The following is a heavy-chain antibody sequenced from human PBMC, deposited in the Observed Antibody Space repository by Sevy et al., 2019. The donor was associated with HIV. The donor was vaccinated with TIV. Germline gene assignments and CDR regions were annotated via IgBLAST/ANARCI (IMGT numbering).Heavy chain of an antibody. Sequence: GGSLRLSCAASGFTFSSYAMHWVRQAPGKGLERVAVISYDGSNKYYADSVKGRFTISRDNSKNTLYLQMNSLRAEDTAVYYCASLVLLWFGELLNDPGGDYYGMDVWCQGTTVTVSS. D-gene: IGHD3-10*01. CDR3: ASLVLLWFGELLNDPGGDYYGMDV. CDR2: ISYDGSNK. J-gene: IGHJ6*02. V-gene: IGHV3-30-3*01. CDR1: GFTFSSYA.